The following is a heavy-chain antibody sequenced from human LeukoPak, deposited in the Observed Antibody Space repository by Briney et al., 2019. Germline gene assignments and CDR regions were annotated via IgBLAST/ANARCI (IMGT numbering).Heavy chain of an antibody. J-gene: IGHJ4*02. V-gene: IGHV3-48*01. CDR1: GFTFSSYG. CDR2: ISSSGSTI. D-gene: IGHD3-22*01. CDR3: AGGHTSGYYPIDY. Sequence: GGSLRLSCEASGFTFSSYGMHWVRQAPGKGLEWVSYISSSGSTIYYAESVKGRFTISRDNAKNSLYLQMNSLRAEDTAVYYCAGGHTSGYYPIDYWGQGTLVTVSS.